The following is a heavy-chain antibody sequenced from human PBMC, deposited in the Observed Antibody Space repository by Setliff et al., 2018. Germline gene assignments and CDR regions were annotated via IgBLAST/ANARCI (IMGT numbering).Heavy chain of an antibody. CDR3: ARDRSTVIRGVTSFFYYYMDV. J-gene: IGHJ6*03. CDR1: GGSITSKHW. V-gene: IGHV4-4*02. Sequence: SETLSLTCAVSGGSITSKHWWIWVRQPPGKGPEWIAEIHHRGTANYNPSLKSRLTMSVDTSKNHFSLRVSSVTAADTAVYFCARDRSTVIRGVTSFFYYYMDVWGGGTTVTVSS. D-gene: IGHD3-10*01. CDR2: IHHRGTA.